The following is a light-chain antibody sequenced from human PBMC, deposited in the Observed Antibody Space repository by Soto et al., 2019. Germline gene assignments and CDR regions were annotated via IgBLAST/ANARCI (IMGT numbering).Light chain of an antibody. J-gene: IGKJ2*01. CDR2: AAS. CDR1: QTLSSL. Sequence: DIQVTQSPSSLSGSGGERVTIACRASQTLSSLLAWYQQKPGTAPNLLIYAASSLQSGVPSRFSGSGSGTDFTLTISSLQPEDSATYYCQQSYSLPYTFGQGTKVDI. V-gene: IGKV1-39*01. CDR3: QQSYSLPYT.